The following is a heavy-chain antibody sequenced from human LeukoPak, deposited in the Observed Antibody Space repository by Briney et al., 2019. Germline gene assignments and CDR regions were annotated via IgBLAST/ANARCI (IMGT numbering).Heavy chain of an antibody. D-gene: IGHD3-9*01. CDR3: ARGYYDILTGYYSAGSFDY. V-gene: IGHV4-61*02. J-gene: IGHJ4*02. Sequence: PSQTLSLTCTVSGGSISSGSYYWSGIRQPAGKGLEWIGRIYTSGSTNYNPSLKSRVTISVDTSKNQFSLKLSSVTAADTAVYYCARGYYDILTGYYSAGSFDYWGQGTLVTVSS. CDR2: IYTSGST. CDR1: GGSISSGSYY.